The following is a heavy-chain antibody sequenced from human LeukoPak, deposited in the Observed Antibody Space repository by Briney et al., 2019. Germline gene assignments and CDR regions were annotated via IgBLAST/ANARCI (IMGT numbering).Heavy chain of an antibody. Sequence: PGGSLRLSCAASGFTFDDYAMHWVRQAPGKSLEWVSLISGDGGSTYYADSVKGRFTISRDNSKNSLYLQMNSLRTEDTALYYCAKDGTFSVTTVPFFDYWGQGTLVTVSS. J-gene: IGHJ4*02. CDR2: ISGDGGST. V-gene: IGHV3-43*02. CDR3: AKDGTFSVTTVPFFDY. CDR1: GFTFDDYA. D-gene: IGHD4-17*01.